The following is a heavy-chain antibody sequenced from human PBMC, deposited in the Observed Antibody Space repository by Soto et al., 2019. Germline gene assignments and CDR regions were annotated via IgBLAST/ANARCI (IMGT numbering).Heavy chain of an antibody. CDR3: ARASTTVTTLDY. CDR1: GGSISSGGYS. J-gene: IGHJ4*02. V-gene: IGHV4-30-2*01. CDR2: IYHSGST. D-gene: IGHD4-17*01. Sequence: QLHLQESGSGLVKPSQTLSLTCAVSGGSISSGGYSWNWIRQPPGKGLEWIGYIYHSGSTYYNPSLKSRVTISVDRSKNQFSLKLSSVTAADTAVYYCARASTTVTTLDYWGQGTLVTVSS.